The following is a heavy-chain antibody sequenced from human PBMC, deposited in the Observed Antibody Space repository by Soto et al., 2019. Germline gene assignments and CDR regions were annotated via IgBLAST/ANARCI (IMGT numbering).Heavy chain of an antibody. Sequence: SETLSLTCAVSGGSISSSNWWSWVRRPPGKGLERIGEIYHSGSTNYNPSLKSRVTISVDKSKNQFSLKLSSVTAADTAVYYCARDRTGTTGYYYGMDVWGQGTTVTVSS. J-gene: IGHJ6*02. CDR1: GGSISSSNW. V-gene: IGHV4-4*02. CDR2: IYHSGST. D-gene: IGHD1-7*01. CDR3: ARDRTGTTGYYYGMDV.